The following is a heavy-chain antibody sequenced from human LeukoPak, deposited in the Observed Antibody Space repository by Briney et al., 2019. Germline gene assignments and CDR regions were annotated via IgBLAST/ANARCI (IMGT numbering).Heavy chain of an antibody. CDR3: ARQRGSPDCGGDCYTLNDAFDI. CDR1: GASITTGNYF. V-gene: IGHV4-61*01. Sequence: SETLSLTCTVSGASITTGNYFWSWIRQPPGKGLEWIGYIYYSGSTNYNPSLKSRVTISVDTSKNQFSLKLSSVTAADTAVYYCARQRGSPDCGGDCYTLNDAFDIWGQGTMVTVSS. D-gene: IGHD2-21*02. J-gene: IGHJ3*02. CDR2: IYYSGST.